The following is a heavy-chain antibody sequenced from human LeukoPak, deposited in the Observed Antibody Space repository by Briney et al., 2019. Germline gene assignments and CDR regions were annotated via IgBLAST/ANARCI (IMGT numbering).Heavy chain of an antibody. D-gene: IGHD2-2*02. V-gene: IGHV1-18*01. CDR2: ISAYNGNT. CDR3: AREDSATAILTGDY. J-gene: IGHJ4*02. CDR1: GYTFTSYG. Sequence: ASVKVSCKASGYTFTSYGITWVRQAPGQGLEWMGWISAYNGNTNYAQNLQGRVTMTTDTSTTTAYLELRSLRSDDTAVYYCAREDSATAILTGDYWGQGTLVTVSS.